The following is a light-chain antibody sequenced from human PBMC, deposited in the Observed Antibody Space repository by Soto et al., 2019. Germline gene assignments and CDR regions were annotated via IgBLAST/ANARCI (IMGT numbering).Light chain of an antibody. CDR3: QQYSSHDLLT. CDR1: QSISSW. Sequence: DIQMTQSPATLSASVGDRVTITCRASQSISSWLAWYQEKPGRAPKLLIYDASTLESGVPSRFSGSGSGTAFTLTISSLQPDDFATYYCQQYSSHDLLTFDGGTKVEIK. V-gene: IGKV1-5*01. CDR2: DAS. J-gene: IGKJ4*01.